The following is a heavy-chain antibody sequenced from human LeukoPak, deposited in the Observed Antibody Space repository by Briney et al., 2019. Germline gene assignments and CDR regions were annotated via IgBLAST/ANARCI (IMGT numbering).Heavy chain of an antibody. CDR1: GGSISSYY. D-gene: IGHD2-21*01. CDR2: IYYSGST. V-gene: IGHV4-59*01. CDR3: AGDSPYRGDPWYFDL. J-gene: IGHJ2*01. Sequence: SETLSLTCTVSGGSISSYYWSWIRQPPGKGLEWIGYIYYSGSTNYNPTLKSRVTISVDTFKNQCSLKLSSVTAADTAVYYCAGDSPYRGDPWYFDLWGRGPLVTVSS.